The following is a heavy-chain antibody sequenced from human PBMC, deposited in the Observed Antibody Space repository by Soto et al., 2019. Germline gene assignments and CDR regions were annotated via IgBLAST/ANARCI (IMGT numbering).Heavy chain of an antibody. J-gene: IGHJ6*02. CDR3: AKGRSYYYYYGVDV. Sequence: EVQLLESGGGLVQPGGSLRLCCAASGFTFSSCAMGWVRQAPGKGLEWVSDIIDSGASTYYADSVKGRFTISRDNSKSTLYLQMNSLRAEDTALYYCAKGRSYYYYYGVDVWGQGTTVTVSS. CDR2: IIDSGAST. V-gene: IGHV3-23*01. CDR1: GFTFSSCA.